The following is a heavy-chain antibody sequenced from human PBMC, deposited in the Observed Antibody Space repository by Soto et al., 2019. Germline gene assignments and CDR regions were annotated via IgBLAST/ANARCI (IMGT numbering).Heavy chain of an antibody. CDR3: AKGHYCSSTSCYQEDYYYYYGMDV. CDR1: GFTFSSYA. Sequence: GGSLRLSCAASGFTFSSYAMSWVRQAPGKGLEWVSAISGSGGSTYYADSVKGRFTISRDNSKNTLYPQMNSLRAEDTAVYYCAKGHYCSSTSCYQEDYYYYYGMDVWGQGTTVTVSS. J-gene: IGHJ6*02. V-gene: IGHV3-23*01. CDR2: ISGSGGST. D-gene: IGHD2-2*01.